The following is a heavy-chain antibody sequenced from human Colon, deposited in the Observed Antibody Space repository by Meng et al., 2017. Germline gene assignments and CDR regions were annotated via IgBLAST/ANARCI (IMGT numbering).Heavy chain of an antibody. CDR3: VRDVTRGGY. CDR1: GYPFTDYD. Sequence: QVQLCQSGAEVKKPGRSVKVSCKTSGYPFTDYDMPWLPQAPGQGLEWMGWINSNNGATHYVQNFQGRVTMTRDTSINTAYMELSRLRSDDTAVYYCVRDVTRGGYWGQGTLVTVSS. V-gene: IGHV1-2*02. D-gene: IGHD1-14*01. J-gene: IGHJ4*02. CDR2: INSNNGAT.